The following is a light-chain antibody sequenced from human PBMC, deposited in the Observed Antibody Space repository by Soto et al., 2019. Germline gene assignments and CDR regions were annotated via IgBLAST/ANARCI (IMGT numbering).Light chain of an antibody. V-gene: IGKV1-6*01. CDR2: AAS. CDR1: QAIGND. Sequence: AIQMPQSPSSLSASVGDRVTITCRASQAIGNDLGWFQQKPGKAPKLLVYAASSLQSGVPSRFSGSGSGTYFALTISSLQVEDFATYYCLQEYRYPLTFGGGTKVEIK. J-gene: IGKJ4*01. CDR3: LQEYRYPLT.